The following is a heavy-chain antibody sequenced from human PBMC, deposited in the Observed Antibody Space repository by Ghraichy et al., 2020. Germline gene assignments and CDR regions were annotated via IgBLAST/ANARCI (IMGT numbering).Heavy chain of an antibody. J-gene: IGHJ4*02. D-gene: IGHD5-12*01. CDR3: ARGAGYTYYFDC. V-gene: IGHV3-66*01. Sequence: GSLRLSCAASGFTVSSNYMSWVRQAPGKGLEWVSVMYSGGYTDYADSVTGRFSISRDTSTNTLHLQMNSLRVDDSAVYYCARGAGYTYYFDCWGQGTLVTVSS. CDR2: MYSGGYT. CDR1: GFTVSSNY.